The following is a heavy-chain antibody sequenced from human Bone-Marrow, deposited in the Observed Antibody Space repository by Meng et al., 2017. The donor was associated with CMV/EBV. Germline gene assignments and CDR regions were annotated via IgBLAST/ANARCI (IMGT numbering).Heavy chain of an antibody. V-gene: IGHV1-2*02. CDR3: ARARPRGAAANFDY. CDR1: GYTFTGYY. D-gene: IGHD6-13*01. Sequence: ASVKVSCKASGYTFTGYYMHWVRQAPGQGLEWMGWIDPNSGGTKCAQKFQGSLSMTRDTSISTAYMELSRLRSDDTAVYYCARARPRGAAANFDYWGQGTLVTVSS. CDR2: IDPNSGGT. J-gene: IGHJ4*02.